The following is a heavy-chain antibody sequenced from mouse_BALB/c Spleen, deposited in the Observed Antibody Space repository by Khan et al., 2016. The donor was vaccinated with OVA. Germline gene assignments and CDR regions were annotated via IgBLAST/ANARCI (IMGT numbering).Heavy chain of an antibody. J-gene: IGHJ3*01. CDR2: INPSNGYT. D-gene: IGHD2-14*01. Sequence: QVQLKQSGAELARPGASVKMSCKASGYTFTSYTIHWIKLRPGQGLEWIGYINPSNGYTNYNQKFKDKATLTADKSSTTAYMELSSLTSEDSAVYNDVKEGAYHRKDDWIAYWGQGTLVTVSA. V-gene: IGHV1-4*01. CDR3: VKEGAYHRKDDWIAY. CDR1: GYTFTSYT.